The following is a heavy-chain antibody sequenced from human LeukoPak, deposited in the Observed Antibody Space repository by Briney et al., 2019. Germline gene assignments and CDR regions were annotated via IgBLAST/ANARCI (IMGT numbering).Heavy chain of an antibody. CDR2: IFYSGRT. CDR1: GGSISDSNYY. CDR3: ARHEEEDGYNAKTLDY. V-gene: IGHV4-39*01. J-gene: IGHJ4*02. Sequence: PSETLSLTCIVSGGSISDSNYYWGWIRQPPGMGLEWIGSIFYSGRTYFNPSLKSRVTISVDTSKNQFSLRLSSVTAADTAVYYCARHEEEDGYNAKTLDYWGQGALVTVSS. D-gene: IGHD5-24*01.